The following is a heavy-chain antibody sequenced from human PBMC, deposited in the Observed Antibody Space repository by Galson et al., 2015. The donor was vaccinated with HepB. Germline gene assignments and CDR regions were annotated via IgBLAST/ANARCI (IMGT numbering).Heavy chain of an antibody. D-gene: IGHD1-26*01. CDR1: GFTFSSYG. J-gene: IGHJ3*02. V-gene: IGHV3-30*18. Sequence: SLRLSCAASGFTFSSYGMHWVRQAPGKGLEWVAVISYDRSNKYYADSVKGRFTISRDNSKNTLYLQMNSLRAEDTAVYYCAKDDVVGATTGFFDAFDIWGQGTMVTVSS. CDR3: AKDDVVGATTGFFDAFDI. CDR2: ISYDRSNK.